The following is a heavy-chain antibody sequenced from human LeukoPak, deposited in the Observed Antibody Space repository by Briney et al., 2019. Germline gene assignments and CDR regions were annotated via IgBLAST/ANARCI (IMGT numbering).Heavy chain of an antibody. J-gene: IGHJ5*02. CDR3: ARDRPNYYGSNGHYYQRNGDH. CDR2: ITSSGEST. CDR1: GFSFSIYA. Sequence: GGSLRLSCAASGFSFSIYAMSWVRQAPGKGLEWVSSITSSGESTYYAGSVKGRFTISRDNSKNTVYLQMNSLRAEDTAVYYCARDRPNYYGSNGHYYQRNGDHWGQGTLVTVSS. D-gene: IGHD3-22*01. V-gene: IGHV3-23*01.